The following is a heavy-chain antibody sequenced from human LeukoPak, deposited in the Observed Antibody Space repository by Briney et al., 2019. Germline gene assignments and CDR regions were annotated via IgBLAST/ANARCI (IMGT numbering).Heavy chain of an antibody. V-gene: IGHV3-23*01. CDR3: AKDRDSSGWYYFFDY. J-gene: IGHJ4*02. D-gene: IGHD6-19*01. CDR2: VSESGGNT. CDR1: GFTFSNYA. Sequence: GGSLRLSCAASGFTFSNYAMSWVRQAPGKGLEWVSAVSESGGNTYYADSVKGRVTISRDSSKSTLYLQMNSLRAEDTAVYYCAKDRDSSGWYYFFDYWGQGTLVTVSS.